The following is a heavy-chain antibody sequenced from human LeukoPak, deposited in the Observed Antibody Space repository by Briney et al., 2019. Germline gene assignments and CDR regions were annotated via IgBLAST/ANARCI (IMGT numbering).Heavy chain of an antibody. V-gene: IGHV4-39*07. CDR2: ISYRGNT. D-gene: IGHD5-18*01. Sequence: SETLSLTCTVSGGSISSSSYYWGWIRQTPGKGLEWIGSISYRGNTYYNPSLRSRVTISVDTSKSQFSLKLSSVTAADTAVYYCARATWIQLWLLDYWGQGTLVTVSS. CDR1: GGSISSSSYY. CDR3: ARATWIQLWLLDY. J-gene: IGHJ4*02.